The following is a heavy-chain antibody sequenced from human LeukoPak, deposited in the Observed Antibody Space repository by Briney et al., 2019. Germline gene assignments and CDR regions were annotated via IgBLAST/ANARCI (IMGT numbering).Heavy chain of an antibody. V-gene: IGHV3-30*03. Sequence: GGSLRLSCAASGFTFSSYGMHWVRQAPGKGLEWLAVISYDGSNKYYADSVKGRFTISRDNSKNTLYLQMNSLRAEDTAVYYCAREYFIQYYYGSGSYSQYPPDYWGQGTLVTVSS. J-gene: IGHJ4*02. CDR2: ISYDGSNK. D-gene: IGHD3-10*01. CDR3: AREYFIQYYYGSGSYSQYPPDY. CDR1: GFTFSSYG.